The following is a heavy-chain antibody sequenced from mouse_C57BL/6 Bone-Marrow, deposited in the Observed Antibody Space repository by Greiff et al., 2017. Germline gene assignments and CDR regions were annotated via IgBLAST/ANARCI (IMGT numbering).Heavy chain of an antibody. CDR2: IYPGDGDT. Sequence: QVQLQQSGPELVKPGASVKISCKASGYAFSSSWMNWVKQRPGKGLEWIGRIYPGDGDTNYNGKFKGKATLTADKSSSTAYMQLSSLTSEDSAVYFCARWGYDLLDFDYWGQGTTLTVSS. D-gene: IGHD2-3*01. CDR3: ARWGYDLLDFDY. CDR1: GYAFSSSW. V-gene: IGHV1-82*01. J-gene: IGHJ2*01.